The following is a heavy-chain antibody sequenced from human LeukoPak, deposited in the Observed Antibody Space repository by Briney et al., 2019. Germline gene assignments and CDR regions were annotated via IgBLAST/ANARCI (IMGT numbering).Heavy chain of an antibody. CDR1: GFTFSSYA. D-gene: IGHD3-22*01. Sequence: GGSLRLSCAASGFTFSSYAMSWVRQAPGKGLEWVSAISGSGGSTYCADSVKGRFTISRDNSKNTLYLQMDSLRAEDTAVYYCAKLKDYYDSSGYPVAGAFDIWGQGTMVTVSS. CDR2: ISGSGGST. V-gene: IGHV3-23*01. CDR3: AKLKDYYDSSGYPVAGAFDI. J-gene: IGHJ3*02.